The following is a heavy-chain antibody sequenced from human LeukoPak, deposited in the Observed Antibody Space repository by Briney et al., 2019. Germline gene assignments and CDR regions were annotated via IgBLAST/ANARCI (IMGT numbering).Heavy chain of an antibody. Sequence: PGRSLRLSCAASGFTFRSYAMHWVRQAPGKGLEWVALISYDGSDTYYADSVKGRFTISRDNAKTSLYLQMNSLRAEDTAVYYCARVKYDSSGYYGILDYWGQGTLVTVSS. CDR2: ISYDGSDT. CDR1: GFTFRSYA. J-gene: IGHJ4*02. V-gene: IGHV3-30*04. D-gene: IGHD3-22*01. CDR3: ARVKYDSSGYYGILDY.